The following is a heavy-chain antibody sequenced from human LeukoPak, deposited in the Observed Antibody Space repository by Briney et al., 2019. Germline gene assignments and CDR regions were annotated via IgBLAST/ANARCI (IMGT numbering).Heavy chain of an antibody. CDR1: GFTFTHYS. CDR2: ISNSSNYI. V-gene: IGHV3-21*01. D-gene: IGHD5-24*01. Sequence: GGSLRLSCSASGFTFTHYSINWVRQAPGKGLEWLSSISNSSNYIYYADSVKGRFTISRDNAKNSLYPQMDSLRAEDTAVYYCARWSMATNGYYFDYWGQGTLVTVS. J-gene: IGHJ4*02. CDR3: ARWSMATNGYYFDY.